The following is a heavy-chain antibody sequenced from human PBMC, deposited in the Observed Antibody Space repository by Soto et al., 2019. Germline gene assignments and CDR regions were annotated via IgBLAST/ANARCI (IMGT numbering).Heavy chain of an antibody. CDR1: GFTFSRYW. Sequence: EVQLVESGGGLVQPGGSLRLSCAASGFTFSRYWMHWVRQAPGKGLVWVSRISSDGSNIIYADSVKGRFTISRDDAKNTLYLQMNNLRDEDTAVYYCGRDQTMAGPTALGYWGQGALVTVSS. V-gene: IGHV3-74*01. CDR2: ISSDGSNI. D-gene: IGHD6-19*01. J-gene: IGHJ4*02. CDR3: GRDQTMAGPTALGY.